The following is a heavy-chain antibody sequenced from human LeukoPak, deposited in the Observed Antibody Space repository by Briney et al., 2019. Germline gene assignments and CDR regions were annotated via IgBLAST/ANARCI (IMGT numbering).Heavy chain of an antibody. Sequence: GASVKVSCKASGGTFSSYAISWVRQAPGQGLEWMGRIIPILGIANYAQKFQGRVTITADKSTSTAYMELSSLRSEDTAVYYCARDFADGYTHVPDFWGQGTLVTVSS. V-gene: IGHV1-69*04. CDR1: GGTFSSYA. CDR3: ARDFADGYTHVPDF. J-gene: IGHJ4*02. D-gene: IGHD5-24*01. CDR2: IIPILGIA.